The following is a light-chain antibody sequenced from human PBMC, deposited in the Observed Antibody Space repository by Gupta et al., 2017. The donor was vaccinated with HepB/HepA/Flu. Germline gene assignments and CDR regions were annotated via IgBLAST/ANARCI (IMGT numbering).Light chain of an antibody. CDR2: WAS. V-gene: IGKV4-1*01. Sequence: IVQPQSPDSLDVSLCDLATTNCKSSQSVLYSSNNKNYLAWYQQKPGQPPKLLIYWASTRESGVPDRFSGSGSGTDFTLTISSLQAEDVAVYYCQQYYSTLLTFGGGTKVEIK. J-gene: IGKJ4*01. CDR3: QQYYSTLLT. CDR1: QSVLYSSNNKNY.